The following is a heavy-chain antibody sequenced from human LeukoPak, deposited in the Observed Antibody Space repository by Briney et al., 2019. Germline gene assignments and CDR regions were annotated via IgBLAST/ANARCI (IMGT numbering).Heavy chain of an antibody. CDR1: GGSISSGGYY. J-gene: IGHJ4*02. V-gene: IGHV4-31*03. D-gene: IGHD3-22*01. CDR2: IYYSGST. CDR3: ARAHYYDSSFTRSYFDY. Sequence: PSETLSLTCTVSGGSISSGGYYWSWIRQHPGKGLEWIGYIYYSGSTYYNPSLKRRVTISVDTSKNQFSLKLSSVTAVDTAVYYCARAHYYDSSFTRSYFDYWGQGTLVTVSS.